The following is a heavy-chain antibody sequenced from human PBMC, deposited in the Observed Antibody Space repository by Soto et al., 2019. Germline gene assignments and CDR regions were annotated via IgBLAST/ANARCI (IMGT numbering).Heavy chain of an antibody. CDR1: GGTFSRHA. CDR2: IIPIVDAT. CDR3: AGTPPTVCGAHDAVQS. J-gene: IGHJ3*01. Sequence: QVQLVQSGTEVKKPGSSVKVSCKASGGTFSRHAVSWVRQAPGQGLEWMGAIIPIVDATNDAEKFQDRATITADESWGTGYMELRSRYSADTGVHFSAGTPPTVCGAHDAVQSWGQGTMV. D-gene: IGHD2-8*01. V-gene: IGHV1-69*12.